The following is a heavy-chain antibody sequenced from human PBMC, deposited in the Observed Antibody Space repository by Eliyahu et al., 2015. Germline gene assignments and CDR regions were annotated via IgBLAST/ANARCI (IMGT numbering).Heavy chain of an antibody. CDR2: ISYDGYYQ. Sequence: QVQLVESGGGLVQPGGSLRLSCAASGFTFSGYGMHWIRQAPGKGLEWVASISYDGYYQYYADAVKGRFTVSRDNSKNSLILLMNNLSAEDTAVYYCAKSNIGLEVPAAALDPWGQGTLVTVSS. V-gene: IGHV3-30*18. CDR1: GFTFSGYG. D-gene: IGHD2-2*01. CDR3: AKSNIGLEVPAAALDP. J-gene: IGHJ5*02.